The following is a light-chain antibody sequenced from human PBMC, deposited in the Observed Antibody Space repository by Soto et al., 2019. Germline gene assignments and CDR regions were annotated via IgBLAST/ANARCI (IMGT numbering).Light chain of an antibody. CDR2: TNT. CDR3: AAWDDRPSGRV. J-gene: IGLJ3*02. V-gene: IGLV1-40*01. Sequence: QSVLTQPPSVSGAPGQRVTISCTGSSSNIGASNDVHWYQQLPGTAPKLLIYTNTNRPAGVPDRFSGSTSGSSASLAITGLRPEDEADYYCAAWDDRPSGRVFGGGTKVTVL. CDR1: SSNIGASND.